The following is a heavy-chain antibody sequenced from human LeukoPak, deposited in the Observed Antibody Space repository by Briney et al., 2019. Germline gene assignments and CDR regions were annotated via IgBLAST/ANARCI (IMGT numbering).Heavy chain of an antibody. CDR3: ARTGDSDGMDV. CDR2: INSDGSST. CDR1: GFTFSSYW. V-gene: IGHV3-74*01. Sequence: PGGSLRLSCAASGFTFSSYWMHWVRQAPGKGLVWVSRINSDGSSTSYADSVKGRFTISRDNAKNTLYLQINSLRAEDTAVYYCARTGDSDGMDVWGQGTTVTVSS. D-gene: IGHD7-27*01. J-gene: IGHJ6*02.